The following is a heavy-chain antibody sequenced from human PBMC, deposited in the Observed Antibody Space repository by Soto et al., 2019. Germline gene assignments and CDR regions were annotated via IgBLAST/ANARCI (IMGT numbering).Heavy chain of an antibody. V-gene: IGHV4-59*12. CDR3: GRDRWFDS. J-gene: IGHJ5*01. Sequence: SETLSLTCTVSGGSISGYYWSWLRQPPGKGLEWIGYIYNTGSTNYNPSLRSRATISVDTSNNQFSLKLNSVTAADTAVYYCGRDRWFDSWGQGTRVTVSS. CDR2: IYNTGST. CDR1: GGSISGYY.